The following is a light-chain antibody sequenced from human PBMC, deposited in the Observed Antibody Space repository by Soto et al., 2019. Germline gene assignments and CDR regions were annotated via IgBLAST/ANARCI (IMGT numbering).Light chain of an antibody. V-gene: IGKV1-33*01. CDR1: QDISNY. Sequence: DIQMTQSPSSLSASVGDRVTITCQASQDISNYLNWYQQKPGKAPELLIYDASNLETGVPSRFSGSGSGTDFTFTISSLQPEDSATYYCQQYDNLSLTFGGGTKVEIK. J-gene: IGKJ4*01. CDR2: DAS. CDR3: QQYDNLSLT.